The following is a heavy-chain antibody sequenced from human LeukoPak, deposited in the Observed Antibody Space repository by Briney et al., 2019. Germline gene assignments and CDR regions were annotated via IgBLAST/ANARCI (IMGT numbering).Heavy chain of an antibody. D-gene: IGHD3-10*01. Sequence: QTGGSLRLSCAASGFTFSSYAMSWVRQAPGKGLEWVSAISGSGGSTYYADSVKGRFTISRDNSKNTLYLQMNSLRAEDTAVYYWAKGGYYGSGVLRGYYYYMDVWGKGTTVTVSS. CDR2: ISGSGGST. CDR3: AKGGYYGSGVLRGYYYYMDV. J-gene: IGHJ6*03. V-gene: IGHV3-23*01. CDR1: GFTFSSYA.